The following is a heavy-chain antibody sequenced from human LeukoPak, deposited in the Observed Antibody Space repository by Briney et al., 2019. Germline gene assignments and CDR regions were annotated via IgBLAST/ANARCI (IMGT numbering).Heavy chain of an antibody. CDR1: GFMFADYG. D-gene: IGHD2-15*01. J-gene: IGHJ4*02. CDR3: ARGAGLVVVVPSDY. Sequence: GGSLRLSCAASGFMFADYGMTWVRQAPGKGLEWVSYISSSGSTIYYADSVKGRFTISRDNAKNSLYLQMNRLRAEDTAVYYCARGAGLVVVVPSDYWGQGTLVTVSS. CDR2: ISSSGSTI. V-gene: IGHV3-11*04.